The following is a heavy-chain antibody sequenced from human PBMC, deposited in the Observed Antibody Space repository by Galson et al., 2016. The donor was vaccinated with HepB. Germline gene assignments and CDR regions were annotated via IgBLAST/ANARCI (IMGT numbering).Heavy chain of an antibody. V-gene: IGHV4-31*03. CDR3: ARGYSGYGFDS. CDR1: AGFISSGGYY. J-gene: IGHJ4*02. D-gene: IGHD5-12*01. Sequence: LSLTCTVSAGFISSGGYYWRWIRQQPGKGLEWIAYIYYSGITHHNPSLKSRVSISVDTSKNQFSLKLSSVTAADTAVDYCARGYSGYGFDSWGQGTLVTVSS. CDR2: IYYSGIT.